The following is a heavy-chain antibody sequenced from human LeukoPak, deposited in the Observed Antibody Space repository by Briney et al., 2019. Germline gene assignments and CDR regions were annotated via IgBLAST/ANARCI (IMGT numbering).Heavy chain of an antibody. Sequence: RGASVKVSCKASGYTFTSYGISWVRQAPGQGLEWMGRINPNSGGTNYAQKFQGRVTMTRDTSISTAYMELSRLRSDDTAVYYCARLGNQNKQHEDYWGQGTLVTVSS. D-gene: IGHD1/OR15-1a*01. CDR3: ARLGNQNKQHEDY. CDR2: INPNSGGT. V-gene: IGHV1-2*06. J-gene: IGHJ4*02. CDR1: GYTFTSYG.